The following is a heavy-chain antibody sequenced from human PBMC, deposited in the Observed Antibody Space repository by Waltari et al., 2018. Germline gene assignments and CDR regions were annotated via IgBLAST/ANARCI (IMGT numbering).Heavy chain of an antibody. CDR1: GGSISSYY. J-gene: IGHJ4*02. CDR3: ARWYCTSGSCNHLDF. CDR2: IFYNGNT. D-gene: IGHD2-8*01. V-gene: IGHV4-59*01. Sequence: QVQLQESGPGLVKPSETLSLTCTVSGGSISSYYWGWLRQPPGKGLEYIGHIFYNGNTDDNPSLRSRITLSVDLSKNQFSRKVNSVTAADTAVYYCARWYCTSGSCNHLDFWGQGALVTVSS.